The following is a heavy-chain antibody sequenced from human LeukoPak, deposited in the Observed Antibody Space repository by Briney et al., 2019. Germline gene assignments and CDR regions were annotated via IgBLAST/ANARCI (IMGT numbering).Heavy chain of an antibody. CDR2: IYYSGST. CDR3: ARVTNSYDFWSGYYTESNWFDP. J-gene: IGHJ5*02. V-gene: IGHV4-59*01. Sequence: SETLSLTYTVSGGSISSYYWSWIRQPPGKGLEWIGYIYYSGSTNYNPSLKSRVTISVDTSKNQFSLKLSSVTAADTAVYYCARVTNSYDFWSGYYTESNWFDPWGQGTLVTVSS. CDR1: GGSISSYY. D-gene: IGHD3-3*01.